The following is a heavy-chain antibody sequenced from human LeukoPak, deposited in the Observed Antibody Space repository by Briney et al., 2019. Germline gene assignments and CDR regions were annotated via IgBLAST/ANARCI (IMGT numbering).Heavy chain of an antibody. CDR3: ARDREIDRHFDM. D-gene: IGHD2/OR15-2a*01. CDR2: VSGSGGST. J-gene: IGHJ3*02. CDR1: GFTFSSYA. Sequence: GGSLRLSCAASGFTFSSYAMTWVRQATGKGLEWVSTVSGSGGSTYYADSVKGRFTISRDKSRNTLYLQMNSLRGEDTAVYYCARDREIDRHFDMWGQGTVVTVSS. V-gene: IGHV3-23*01.